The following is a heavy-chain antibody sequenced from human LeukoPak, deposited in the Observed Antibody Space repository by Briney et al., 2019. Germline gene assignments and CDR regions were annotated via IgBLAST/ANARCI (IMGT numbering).Heavy chain of an antibody. V-gene: IGHV3-9*01. CDR3: TKDFSSGYYYFDF. CDR1: GFTFSSYS. J-gene: IGHJ4*02. CDR2: INWNSGSK. Sequence: TGGSLRLSCAASGFTFSSYSMNWVRQAPGKGLEWVSGINWNSGSKHYADSVKGRFTISRDNAKNSLYLQMNSLKPEDTALYYCTKDFSSGYYYFDFWGQGTLVTVSS. D-gene: IGHD3-22*01.